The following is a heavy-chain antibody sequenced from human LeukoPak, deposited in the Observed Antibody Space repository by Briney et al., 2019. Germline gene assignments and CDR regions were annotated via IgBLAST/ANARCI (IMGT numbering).Heavy chain of an antibody. CDR3: AREGYSYGYFLDY. V-gene: IGHV3-74*01. Sequence: GGSLRLSCAASGFTFSNAWMSWVRQAPGKGLVWVSRINSDGSSTSYADSVKGRFTISRDNAKNTLYLQMNSLRAEDTAVYYCAREGYSYGYFLDYWGQGTLVTVSS. J-gene: IGHJ4*02. CDR1: GFTFSNAW. D-gene: IGHD5-18*01. CDR2: INSDGSST.